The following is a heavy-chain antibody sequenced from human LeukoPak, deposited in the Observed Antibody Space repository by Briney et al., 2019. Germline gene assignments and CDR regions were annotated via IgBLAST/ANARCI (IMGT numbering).Heavy chain of an antibody. J-gene: IGHJ4*02. Sequence: SETLSLTCTVSGGSITSSSHHWGWLRQPPGKGLEWIGSIYYSGSTYYNPSLKSRVTISVDTSKNQFSLKLSSVTAADTAVYYCASLDRKTVASIGYWGQGTLVTVSS. CDR3: ASLDRKTVASIGY. D-gene: IGHD6-19*01. CDR1: GGSITSSSHH. CDR2: IYYSGST. V-gene: IGHV4-39*01.